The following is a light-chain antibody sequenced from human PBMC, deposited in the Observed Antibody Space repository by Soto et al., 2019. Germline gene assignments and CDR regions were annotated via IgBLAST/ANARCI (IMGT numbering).Light chain of an antibody. J-gene: IGLJ3*02. CDR3: VLYMASGISV. V-gene: IGLV8-61*01. Sequence: QTVVTQEPSFSVSPGGTVTLTCGLSSGSVSTSYYPSWYQQTPGQAPRTLIYNTNTRSSGVPGRFSGSILGNKAALTIAGAQADDESDYYCVLYMASGISVFGGGTKLTVL. CDR2: NTN. CDR1: SGSVSTSYY.